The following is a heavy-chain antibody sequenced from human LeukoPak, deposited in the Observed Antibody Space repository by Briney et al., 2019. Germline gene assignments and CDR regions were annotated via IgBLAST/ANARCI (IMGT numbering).Heavy chain of an antibody. CDR3: ARLTDYYDSSGYYRNYNWFDP. Sequence: GESLKISCKGSGYSFTNYWIAGVRQMSGKGLEWMGIIYPGDSDTKYNPTFQGQVTISADKSINTAYLQWSSLTASDTAMYYCARLTDYYDSSGYYRNYNWFDPWGQGTLVTVSS. CDR2: IYPGDSDT. V-gene: IGHV5-51*01. CDR1: GYSFTNYW. J-gene: IGHJ5*02. D-gene: IGHD3-22*01.